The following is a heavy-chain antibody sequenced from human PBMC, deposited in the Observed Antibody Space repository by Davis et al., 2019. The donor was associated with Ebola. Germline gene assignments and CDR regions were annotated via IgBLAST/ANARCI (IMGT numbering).Heavy chain of an antibody. CDR2: IYYSGST. D-gene: IGHD3-22*01. CDR3: ARLDDSSGIDY. J-gene: IGHJ4*02. V-gene: IGHV4-59*01. CDR1: GGSISSYY. Sequence: GSLRLSCTVSGGSISSYYWSWIRQPPGKGLEWIGYIYYSGSTNYNPSLKSRVTISVDTSKNQFSLKLSSVTAADTAVYYCARLDDSSGIDYWGQGTLVTVSS.